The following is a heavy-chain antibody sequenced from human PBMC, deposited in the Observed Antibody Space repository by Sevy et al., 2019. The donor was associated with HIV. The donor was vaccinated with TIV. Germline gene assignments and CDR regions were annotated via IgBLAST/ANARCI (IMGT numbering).Heavy chain of an antibody. V-gene: IGHV3-20*04. CDR3: ARRVLNYYDSSGADDVFDV. J-gene: IGHJ3*01. CDR2: INWNGGST. Sequence: GGSLRLSCAASGFTFDDYGMSWVRQAPGKGLEWVSGINWNGGSTGYAESVKGRFTISRDNAKNSLYLQMNSLRAEETALYYCARRVLNYYDSSGADDVFDVWGQGTMVTVSS. CDR1: GFTFDDYG. D-gene: IGHD3-22*01.